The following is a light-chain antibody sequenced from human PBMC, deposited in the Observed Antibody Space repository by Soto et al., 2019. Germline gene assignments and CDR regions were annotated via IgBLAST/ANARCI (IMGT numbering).Light chain of an antibody. J-gene: IGKJ4*01. CDR2: GAS. CDR3: QQCGDSPLT. V-gene: IGKV3-20*01. CDR1: QSISRNY. Sequence: EIVLTQYPGTLSLSPGEKATLSCRASQSISRNYLAWYQQKPGQAHSLLIYGASSRATGIPDRFSGSGSGTDFTLTISSLQPEDFAVYYCQQCGDSPLTFGGGTRVEIK.